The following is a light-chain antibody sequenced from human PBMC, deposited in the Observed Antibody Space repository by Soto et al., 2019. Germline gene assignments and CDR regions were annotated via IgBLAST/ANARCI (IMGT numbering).Light chain of an antibody. Sequence: EIMLAQSPGTLSLSPVERATLXWMASQSVSSSFLAWYQQKAGQAPRLLIYGASRRATGIPDRFSGSGSGTDFTLTISRLEPEDFAVYYCQQYVSSPWAFGQGTKVDIK. CDR2: GAS. CDR3: QQYVSSPWA. V-gene: IGKV3-20*01. J-gene: IGKJ1*01. CDR1: QSVSSSF.